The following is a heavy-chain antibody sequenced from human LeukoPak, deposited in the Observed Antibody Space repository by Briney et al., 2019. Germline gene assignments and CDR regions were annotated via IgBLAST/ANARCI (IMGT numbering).Heavy chain of an antibody. V-gene: IGHV1-46*01. CDR1: GYTFTSYY. Sequence: ASVKVSCKASGYTFTSYYMHWVRQAPGQGLECMGIINPSGGSTSYAQKFQGRVTMTRDMSTSTFYMELSSLRSKDTAVYYCARDRWYDATGYFSSGFDYWGQGTLVTVSS. CDR3: ARDRWYDATGYFSSGFDY. D-gene: IGHD3-22*01. CDR2: INPSGGST. J-gene: IGHJ4*02.